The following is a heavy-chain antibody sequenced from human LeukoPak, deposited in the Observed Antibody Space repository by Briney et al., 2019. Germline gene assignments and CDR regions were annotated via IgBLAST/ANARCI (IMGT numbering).Heavy chain of an antibody. CDR3: AKTTTGYSSGRYPGWPVDY. J-gene: IGHJ4*02. V-gene: IGHV3-23*01. D-gene: IGHD6-19*01. CDR1: GFTFSSYA. CDR2: ISGSGGGT. Sequence: GGSLRLSCAASGFTFSSYAVSWARQAPGKGLEWVSAISGSGGGTYYADSVKGRFTISGDNSKNTLYLQMNSLSTEDTAVYYCAKTTTGYSSGRYPGWPVDYWGQGTLVTVSS.